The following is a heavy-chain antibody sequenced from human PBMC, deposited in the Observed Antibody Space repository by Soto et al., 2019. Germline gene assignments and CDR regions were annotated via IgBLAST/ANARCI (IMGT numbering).Heavy chain of an antibody. CDR3: ARDPGLPSYFDL. V-gene: IGHV3-21*01. CDR1: GFTFSSSW. D-gene: IGHD5-18*01. J-gene: IGHJ2*01. CDR2: ISSISSYI. Sequence: GGSLRLSCAASGFTFSSSWMHWVRQAPGKGLEWVSSISSISSYIYYADSVKGRFTISRDNAKNSLYLQMNSLRAEDTAVYYCARDPGLPSYFDLWGRGTLVTVSS.